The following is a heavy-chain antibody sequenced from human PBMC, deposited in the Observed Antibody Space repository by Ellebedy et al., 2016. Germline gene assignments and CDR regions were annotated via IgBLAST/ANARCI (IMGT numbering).Heavy chain of an antibody. CDR1: GFTFNSYD. D-gene: IGHD1-20*01. Sequence: GESLKISCAASGFTFNSYDMHWVRQAPGKGLEWVAVLSYDGNDKYYADSVTGRFTVSRDNSKNTLYLQMNSLRAEDTALYYCAKSGVWNNWNWCFDYWGQGALVTVSS. V-gene: IGHV3-30*18. CDR2: LSYDGNDK. CDR3: AKSGVWNNWNWCFDY. J-gene: IGHJ4*02.